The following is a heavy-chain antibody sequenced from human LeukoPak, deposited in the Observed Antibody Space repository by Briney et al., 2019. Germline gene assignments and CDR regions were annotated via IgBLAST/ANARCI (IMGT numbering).Heavy chain of an antibody. CDR3: ARGGAWYYDFWSGYPSNPDY. V-gene: IGHV3-21*01. CDR1: GFTFSSYS. Sequence: PGGSLRLSCAASGFTFSSYSMNWVRQAPGKGLEWVSSISSSSSYIYYADSVKGRFTISRDNAKNSLYLQMNSLRAEDTAVYYCARGGAWYYDFWSGYPSNPDYWGQGTLVTVSS. CDR2: ISSSSSYI. D-gene: IGHD3-3*01. J-gene: IGHJ4*02.